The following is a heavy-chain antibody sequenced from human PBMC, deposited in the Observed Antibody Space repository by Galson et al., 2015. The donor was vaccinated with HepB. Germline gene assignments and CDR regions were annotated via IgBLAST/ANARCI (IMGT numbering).Heavy chain of an antibody. CDR2: IYWDNDK. Sequence: PALVKPTQDLTLTCTFSGFSLSASRAAVGWIRQPPGEALEFLGLIYWDNDKRYHPSLKTRLTITKGTSNNQVVLTMTDMDPADTGTYFCAHRLSGYNWDHGDFDYWGQGTLVTVS. D-gene: IGHD1-14*01. CDR1: GFSLSASRAA. CDR3: AHRLSGYNWDHGDFDY. V-gene: IGHV2-5*02. J-gene: IGHJ4*02.